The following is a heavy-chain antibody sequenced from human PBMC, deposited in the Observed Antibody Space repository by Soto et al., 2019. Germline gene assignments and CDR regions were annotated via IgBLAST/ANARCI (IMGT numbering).Heavy chain of an antibody. V-gene: IGHV1-18*04. D-gene: IGHD6-6*01. CDR3: ARDTKYSSSGYGMDV. CDR1: GYTFTGYR. CDR2: ISVYNGNT. Sequence: GASVKVSCKASGYTFTGYRISWVRQAPGQGLEWMGWISVYNGNTNYAQKLQGRVTITRDTSASTAYMELSSLRSEDTAVYYCARDTKYSSSGYGMDVWGQGTTVTVSS. J-gene: IGHJ6*02.